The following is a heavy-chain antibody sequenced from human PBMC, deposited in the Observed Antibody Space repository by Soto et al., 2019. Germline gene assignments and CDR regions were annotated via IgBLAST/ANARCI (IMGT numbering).Heavy chain of an antibody. V-gene: IGHV1-18*01. J-gene: IGHJ6*02. CDR3: AREGPRPYYYYGMDV. Sequence: QAQLVQSGAEVKKPGASVKVSCKSSGYTFSTSGISWVRQAPGQGLEWMGWISTYNGNTNYAQKFQGRVTMTTDTSTSTTFMELRSLRSDDTAVYYCAREGPRPYYYYGMDVWGQGTTVPVSS. CDR1: GYTFSTSG. CDR2: ISTYNGNT.